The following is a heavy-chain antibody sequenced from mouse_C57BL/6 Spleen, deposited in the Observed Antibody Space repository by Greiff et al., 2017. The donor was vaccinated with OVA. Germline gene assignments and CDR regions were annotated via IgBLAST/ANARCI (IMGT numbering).Heavy chain of an antibody. CDR3: AGGRMPYYYALDY. V-gene: IGHV5-17*01. CDR2: ISSGSSTI. CDR1: GFTFSDYG. D-gene: IGHD1-1*02. Sequence: EVKLVESGGGLVKPGGSLKLSCAASGFTFSDYGMHWVRQAPEKGLEWVAYISSGSSTIYYADTVKGRFTISRDNAKNTLFLQMTSLRSEDTAMYYCAGGRMPYYYALDYWGQGTSVTVSS. J-gene: IGHJ4*01.